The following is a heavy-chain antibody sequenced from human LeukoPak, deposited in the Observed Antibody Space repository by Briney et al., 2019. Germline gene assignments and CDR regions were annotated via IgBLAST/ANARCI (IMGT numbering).Heavy chain of an antibody. CDR2: ISSGGTTI. J-gene: IGHJ4*02. V-gene: IGHV3-48*03. CDR1: GFTFSNYE. CDR3: AREGGSYSNAWYFLDY. Sequence: PGGSLRLSCAGSGFTFSNYEMNWGRQAPGKGLEWVSYISSGGTTIYYADSVRGRFTISRDNAKNSLYLQMDSLRAEDTAIYYCAREGGSYSNAWYFLDYWGQGTLVTVSS. D-gene: IGHD6-19*01.